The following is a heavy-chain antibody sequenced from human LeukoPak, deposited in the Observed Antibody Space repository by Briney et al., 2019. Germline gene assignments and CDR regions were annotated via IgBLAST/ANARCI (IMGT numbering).Heavy chain of an antibody. CDR3: ARNYYDFWSGVLDYYMDV. CDR2: IYTSGST. J-gene: IGHJ6*03. V-gene: IGHV4-4*09. CDR1: GGSISSYY. Sequence: ETLSLTCTVSGGSISSYYWSWIRQPPGKGLEWIGYIYTSGSTNYNPSLKSRVTISVDTSKNQFSLKLSSVTAADTAVYYCARNYYDFWSGVLDYYMDVWGKGTTVTVSS. D-gene: IGHD3-3*01.